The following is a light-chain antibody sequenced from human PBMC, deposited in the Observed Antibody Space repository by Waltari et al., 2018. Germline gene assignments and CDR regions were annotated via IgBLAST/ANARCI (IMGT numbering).Light chain of an antibody. CDR3: QQYKSYKT. Sequence: DIQMTQSPSTLSASVGDTVIISCRASQSITTSLAWYQQKPGKAPDVLISGASNLESGVPSRFSRSGSGTEFTLTISSLQPDDFATYYCQQYKSYKTFGQGTRVEIK. CDR1: QSITTS. CDR2: GAS. J-gene: IGKJ1*01. V-gene: IGKV1-5*03.